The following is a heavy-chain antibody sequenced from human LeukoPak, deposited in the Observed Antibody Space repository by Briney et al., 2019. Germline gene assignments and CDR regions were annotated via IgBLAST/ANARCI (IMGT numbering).Heavy chain of an antibody. Sequence: GGSLRLSCAASGFTFSTYAMSWVRQAPGKGLDWIAASTGSGVSTYYADSVKGRFTISIDNSKNTLYLQMNSLRAEDTAVYYCAKSAVAGHGDYFDYWGEGTLVTVSS. D-gene: IGHD6-19*01. CDR2: STGSGVST. CDR1: GFTFSTYA. J-gene: IGHJ4*02. V-gene: IGHV3-23*01. CDR3: AKSAVAGHGDYFDY.